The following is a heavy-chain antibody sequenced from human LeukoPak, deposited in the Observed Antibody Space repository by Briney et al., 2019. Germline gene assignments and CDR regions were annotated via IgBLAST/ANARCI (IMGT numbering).Heavy chain of an antibody. CDR2: ISSSSSYI. J-gene: IGHJ6*03. Sequence: GGSLRLSCAASGFTFSSYSMNWVRQAPGKGLEWVSSISSSSSYIYYADSVKGRFTISRDNAKNSLYLQMNSLRAEDTAVYYCARGSPGWYSGYDDDYYYMDVWGKGTTVTVSS. D-gene: IGHD5-12*01. CDR1: GFTFSSYS. V-gene: IGHV3-21*01. CDR3: ARGSPGWYSGYDDDYYYMDV.